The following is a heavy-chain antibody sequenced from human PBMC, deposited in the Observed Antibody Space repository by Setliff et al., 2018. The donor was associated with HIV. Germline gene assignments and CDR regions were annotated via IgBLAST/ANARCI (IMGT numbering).Heavy chain of an antibody. CDR3: AREDALTQQFDS. V-gene: IGHV4-61*09. CDR2: IYTSGNT. J-gene: IGHJ4*02. CDR1: GGSISSGSSY. D-gene: IGHD6-13*01. Sequence: PSETLSLTCTVSGGSISSGSSYWSWIRQPAVKGLEWIGHIYTSGNTNYNPSLKSRVTISIDTSKNQFSLKLTSVTAADTAVYSCAREDALTQQFDSWGQGALVTVSS.